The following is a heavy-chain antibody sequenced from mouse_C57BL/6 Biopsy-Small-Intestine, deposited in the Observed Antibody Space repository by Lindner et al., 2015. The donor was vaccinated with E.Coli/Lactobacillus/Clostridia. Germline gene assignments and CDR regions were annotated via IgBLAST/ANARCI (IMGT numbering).Heavy chain of an antibody. J-gene: IGHJ1*03. D-gene: IGHD2-13*01. CDR2: ISPRSDNT. CDR3: ARGDYDDPYWYFDV. CDR1: GYTFTSYG. V-gene: IGHV1-81*01. Sequence: VQLQESGAELARPGASVKLSCKASGYTFTSYGISWVKQRTGQGLEWIGEISPRSDNTYYNEKFKGKATLTADKSSSTAYLELRSLTSEDSAVYFCARGDYDDPYWYFDVWGTGTTVTVSS.